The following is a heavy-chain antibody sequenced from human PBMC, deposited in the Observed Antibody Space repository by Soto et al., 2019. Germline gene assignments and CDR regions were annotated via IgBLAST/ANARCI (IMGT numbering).Heavy chain of an antibody. Sequence: QVQLVQSGGEVKKPGASVKVTFKTCGYSFTTYGISWVRRAPGQGLEWMGWISAYNGNTNYAQKLQDRVTMTTDTSTSTAYMELRSLRSDDTAVYYCAREGPAPYYYYGMDVWGQGSTVTLTS. J-gene: IGHJ6*02. CDR2: ISAYNGNT. CDR3: AREGPAPYYYYGMDV. V-gene: IGHV1-18*01. CDR1: GYSFTTYG.